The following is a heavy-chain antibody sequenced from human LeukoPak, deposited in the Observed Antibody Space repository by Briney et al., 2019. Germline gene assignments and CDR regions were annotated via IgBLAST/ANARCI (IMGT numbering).Heavy chain of an antibody. V-gene: IGHV1-2*06. CDR2: INPNSGGT. D-gene: IGHD6-13*01. Sequence: ASVKVSCKASGYTSTGYYMHWVRQAPGQGLEWMGRINPNSGGTNYAQKFQGRVTMTRDTSISTAYMELSRLRSDDTAVYYCARDSIAAAGTGGTIDDYWGQGTLVTVSS. J-gene: IGHJ4*02. CDR1: GYTSTGYY. CDR3: ARDSIAAAGTGGTIDDY.